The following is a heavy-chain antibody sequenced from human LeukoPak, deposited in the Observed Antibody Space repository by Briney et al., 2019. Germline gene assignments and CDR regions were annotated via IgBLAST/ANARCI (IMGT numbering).Heavy chain of an antibody. V-gene: IGHV3-48*01. CDR1: GFAISDYS. CDR2: ISSSSNKV. Sequence: GGSLTLSCAASGFAISDYSMNGVRQVPGKGLEWVSYISSSSNKVYYADSVKGRFTISRDNAKNSLFLQMNSLRADDTAVYYCARNFYCGGDCAISYFDYWGQGTLVTVSS. D-gene: IGHD2-21*02. CDR3: ARNFYCGGDCAISYFDY. J-gene: IGHJ4*02.